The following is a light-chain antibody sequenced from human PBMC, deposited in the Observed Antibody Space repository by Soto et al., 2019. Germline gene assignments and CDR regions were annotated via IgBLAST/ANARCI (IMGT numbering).Light chain of an antibody. CDR3: QQYNDYPMYT. V-gene: IGKV1-5*03. Sequence: DIQMTQSPSTLSASVGDRVTITCRASQSISSWLAWYQQKPGKAPKLLIYKASSLESGVPSRFSGSGSGTEFTLTISNLQPDDFATYYCQQYNDYPMYTFGQGTKLEIK. CDR1: QSISSW. CDR2: KAS. J-gene: IGKJ2*01.